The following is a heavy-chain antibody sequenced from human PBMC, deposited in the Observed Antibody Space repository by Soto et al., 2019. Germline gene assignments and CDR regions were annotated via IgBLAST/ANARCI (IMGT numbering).Heavy chain of an antibody. CDR1: VFTFSNYG. CDR3: ARNLFRFLEWLPFDP. J-gene: IGHJ5*02. Sequence: PGWSLRLSCAASVFTFSNYGMHWVRQAPGKGLEWVAVISYDGSNKYYADSVKGRFTISRDNSKNTLYLQMNSLRAEDTAVYYCARNLFRFLEWLPFDPWGQGTLVTVSS. V-gene: IGHV3-30*03. CDR2: ISYDGSNK. D-gene: IGHD3-3*01.